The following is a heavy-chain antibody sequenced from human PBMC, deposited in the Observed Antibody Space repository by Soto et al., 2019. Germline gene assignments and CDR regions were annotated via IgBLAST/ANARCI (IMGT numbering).Heavy chain of an antibody. D-gene: IGHD1-7*01. CDR2: IKQDGSEK. CDR1: GFTFSSYW. CDR3: ARESGTTYYYYGMDV. Sequence: HPGGSLRLSCAASGFTFSSYWMSWVRQAPGKGLEWVANIKQDGSEKYYVDSVKGRFTISRDNAKNSLYLQMNSLRAEDTAVYYCARESGTTYYYYGMDVWGQGTTVTVSS. V-gene: IGHV3-7*01. J-gene: IGHJ6*02.